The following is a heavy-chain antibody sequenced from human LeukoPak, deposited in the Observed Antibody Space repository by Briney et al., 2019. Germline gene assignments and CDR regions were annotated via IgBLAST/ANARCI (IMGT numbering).Heavy chain of an antibody. Sequence: GGSLRLSCAASGFTFDDYGMSWVRQAPGKGLEWISGVNWNGGSTGYADSVKGRFTISRDNAKNTLYLQMNSLRAEDTAVYYCSREAYSSSCIDYWGQGTLVTVSS. CDR2: VNWNGGST. J-gene: IGHJ4*02. V-gene: IGHV3-20*04. CDR3: SREAYSSSCIDY. CDR1: GFTFDDYG. D-gene: IGHD6-13*01.